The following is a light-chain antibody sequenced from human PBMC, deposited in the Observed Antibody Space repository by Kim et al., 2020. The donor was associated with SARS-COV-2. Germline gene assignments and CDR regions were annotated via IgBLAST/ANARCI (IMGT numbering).Light chain of an antibody. V-gene: IGKV1-5*01. J-gene: IGKJ1*01. CDR1: QSISGW. CDR2: HAS. Sequence: STLSAPVGDSVTLTCRASQSISGWLAWYQQKPGKAPKLLIYHASPLQGGVPSRFSGSGSGTEFTLTINNLQPDDFATYYCQHLGTFGLGTKVDIK. CDR3: QHLGT.